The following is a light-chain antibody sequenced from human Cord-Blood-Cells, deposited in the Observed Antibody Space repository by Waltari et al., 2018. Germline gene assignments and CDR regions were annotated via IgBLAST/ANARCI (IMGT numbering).Light chain of an antibody. CDR3: QQNYSTPRA. Sequence: DIQMTQSPSSLSASLGDRVTITCRASQSLRRYLNWYQQKPGKDPKLLIYAASSLQSGVPSRFCGGGSWTDFTLTISSLQPADYATYYCQQNYSTPRAFGQGTKVEIK. V-gene: IGKV1-39*01. CDR2: AAS. CDR1: QSLRRY. J-gene: IGKJ1*01.